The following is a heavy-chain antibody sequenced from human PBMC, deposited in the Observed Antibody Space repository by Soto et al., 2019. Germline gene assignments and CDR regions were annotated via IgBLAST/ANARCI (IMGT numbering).Heavy chain of an antibody. D-gene: IGHD3-3*01. Sequence: QVQLVESGGGVVQPGRSLRLSCAASGFTFSSYGMHWVRQAPGKGLEWVAVISYDGSNKYYADSVKGRFTISRDNSKNTLYLQMNSLRAEDTAVYYCAKDSRELRFLEWPTTHDYWGQGTLVTVSS. CDR2: ISYDGSNK. CDR3: AKDSRELRFLEWPTTHDY. V-gene: IGHV3-30*18. J-gene: IGHJ4*02. CDR1: GFTFSSYG.